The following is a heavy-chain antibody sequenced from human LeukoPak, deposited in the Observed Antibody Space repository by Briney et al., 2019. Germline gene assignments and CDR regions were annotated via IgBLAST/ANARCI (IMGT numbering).Heavy chain of an antibody. CDR1: GYTFTDYA. Sequence: ASVKVSCKASGYTFTDYALHWVRQAPGQSFEWMGWITTGRGETRYSQEFQRRITFTRDTSASTVYMDLSDLRSEDTAVYYCARGGKQWRGGNYFDSWGQGTLVAVSS. CDR2: ITTGRGET. J-gene: IGHJ4*02. D-gene: IGHD6-19*01. CDR3: ARGGKQWRGGNYFDS. V-gene: IGHV1-3*03.